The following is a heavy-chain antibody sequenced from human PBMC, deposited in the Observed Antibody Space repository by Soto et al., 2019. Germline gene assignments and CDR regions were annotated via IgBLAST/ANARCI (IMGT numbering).Heavy chain of an antibody. D-gene: IGHD3-22*01. J-gene: IGHJ4*02. CDR3: ARLYWSYYASSGYLEQ. Sequence: SDNLSLTCAVTRASINNGDHYWTWIRQTPGKGLEWVGYIYVTGTTYYNPSLKTRLAISIDRSKSQFSLRLTSVTAADTAVYYCARLYWSYYASSGYLEQWGQGTLVTVS. CDR1: RASINNGDHY. CDR2: IYVTGTT. V-gene: IGHV4-30-4*02.